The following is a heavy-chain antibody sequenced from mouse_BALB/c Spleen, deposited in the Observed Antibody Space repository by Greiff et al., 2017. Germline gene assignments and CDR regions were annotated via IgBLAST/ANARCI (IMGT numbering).Heavy chain of an antibody. D-gene: IGHD2-14*01. CDR2: INPDSSTI. V-gene: IGHV4-1*02. CDR1: GFDFSRYW. Sequence: EVQLQESGGGLVQPGGSLKLSCAASGFDFSRYWMSWVRQAPGKGLEWIGEINPDSSTINYTPSLKDKFIISRDNAKNTLYLQMSKVRSEDTALYYCARLLYYRYDGYFDYWGQGTTLTVSS. J-gene: IGHJ2*01. CDR3: ARLLYYRYDGYFDY.